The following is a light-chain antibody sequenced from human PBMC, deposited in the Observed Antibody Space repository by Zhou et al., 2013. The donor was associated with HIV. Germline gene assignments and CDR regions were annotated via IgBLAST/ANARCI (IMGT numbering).Light chain of an antibody. V-gene: IGLV2-14*03. J-gene: IGLJ2*01. CDR1: STDISPSNY. CDR3: SSYTSSSTLV. CDR2: DVN. Sequence: QSALTQPASVSGSPGQSIAISCSGTSTDISPSNYVSWYQQHPGKAPKLLIYDVNKRPSGISDRFSGSKSGNTASLTISGLQAEDEADYYCSSYTSSSTLVFGGGTKLTV.